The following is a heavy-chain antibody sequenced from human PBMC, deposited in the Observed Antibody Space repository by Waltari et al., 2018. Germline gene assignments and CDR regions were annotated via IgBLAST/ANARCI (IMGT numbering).Heavy chain of an antibody. CDR2: INHSGST. V-gene: IGHV4-34*01. CDR1: GGSFSSYY. Sequence: QVQLQQWGAGLLKPSETLSLTCAVYGGSFSSYYWSWIRQPPGKGLEWIGEINHSGSTNYNPSIKSRITISLDTSKKQFSLKVNSVTAADTAVYYCARRYSSSWFGFENWFDPWGQGTLVTVSS. J-gene: IGHJ5*02. D-gene: IGHD6-13*01. CDR3: ARRYSSSWFGFENWFDP.